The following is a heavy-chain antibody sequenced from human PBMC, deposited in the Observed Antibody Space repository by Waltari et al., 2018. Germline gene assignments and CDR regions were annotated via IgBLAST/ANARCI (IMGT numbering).Heavy chain of an antibody. CDR3: ARGVESDDYGDYVYFDY. V-gene: IGHV1-69*05. CDR2: IIPIFGTA. Sequence: QVQLVQSGAEVKKPGSSVKVSCKASGGTFSSYAISWVRKAPGQGLEWMGGIIPIFGTANYAQKFQGRVTITTDESTSTAYMELSSLRSEDTAVYYCARGVESDDYGDYVYFDYWGQGTLVTVSS. CDR1: GGTFSSYA. J-gene: IGHJ4*02. D-gene: IGHD4-17*01.